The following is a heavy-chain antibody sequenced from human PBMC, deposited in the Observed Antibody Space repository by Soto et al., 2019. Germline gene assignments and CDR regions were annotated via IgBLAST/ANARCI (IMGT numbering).Heavy chain of an antibody. CDR1: GYTFTSYA. Sequence: QVQLVQSGAEVKKPGASVKVSCKASGYTFTSYAMHWVRQAPGQRLEWMGWINAGNGNTKYSQKFQGRVTITRDTSASTAYMELSSLRSEDTAVYYCARAGGSSGWYFEYWFDPWGQGTLVTVSS. CDR3: ARAGGSSGWYFEYWFDP. V-gene: IGHV1-3*01. CDR2: INAGNGNT. J-gene: IGHJ5*02. D-gene: IGHD6-19*01.